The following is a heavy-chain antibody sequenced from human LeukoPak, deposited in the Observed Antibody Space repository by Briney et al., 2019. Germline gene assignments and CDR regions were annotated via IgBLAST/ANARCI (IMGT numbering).Heavy chain of an antibody. CDR3: ARDATYDFWSGYSKNYYYYGMDV. CDR1: GYTFTSYG. Sequence: GASVKVSCKASGYTFTSYGISWVRQAPGQGLEWMGWISAYNGNTNYAQKLQGRVTVTTDTSTSTAYMELRSLRSDDTAVYYCARDATYDFWSGYSKNYYYYGMDVWGQGTTVTVSS. D-gene: IGHD3-3*01. V-gene: IGHV1-18*01. J-gene: IGHJ6*02. CDR2: ISAYNGNT.